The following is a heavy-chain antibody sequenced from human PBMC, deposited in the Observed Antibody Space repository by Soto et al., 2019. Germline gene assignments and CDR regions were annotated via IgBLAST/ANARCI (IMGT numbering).Heavy chain of an antibody. V-gene: IGHV2-5*02. CDR3: AHRPIDRIGLWNHGAFVI. CDR1: GFSLSTTGVG. J-gene: IGHJ3*02. D-gene: IGHD3-22*01. CDR2: IYWDNDK. Sequence: SGPTLVNPPQTLTLTCTFSGFSLSTTGVGVGWIRQPPGRALEWLALIYWDNDKRYSPSLKSRLTIAKDTSNNQVVLIMTNMGPVDTGTYYCAHRPIDRIGLWNHGAFVIWGQGTVVTVSS.